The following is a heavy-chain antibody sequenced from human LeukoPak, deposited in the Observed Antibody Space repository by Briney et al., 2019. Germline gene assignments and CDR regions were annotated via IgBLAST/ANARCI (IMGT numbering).Heavy chain of an antibody. CDR3: AISGSYTYYYYYMDV. Sequence: SAKVSCKASGGTFSSYAISWVRQAPGQGLEWMGGIIPIFGTANYAQKFQGRVTITTDESTSTAYMELSSLRSEDTAVYYCAISGSYTYYYYYMDVWGKGTTVTVSS. J-gene: IGHJ6*03. CDR2: IIPIFGTA. CDR1: GGTFSSYA. V-gene: IGHV1-69*05. D-gene: IGHD1-26*01.